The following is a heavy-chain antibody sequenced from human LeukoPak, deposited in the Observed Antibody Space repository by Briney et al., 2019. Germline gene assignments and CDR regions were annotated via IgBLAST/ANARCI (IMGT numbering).Heavy chain of an antibody. V-gene: IGHV3-53*01. D-gene: IGHD3-16*01. CDR1: GFTFSSYW. Sequence: GGSLRLSCVVSGFTFSSYWMHWVRQPPGKGLEWVSLTHSDGNTYYADSVKGRFTISRDNSENSLYLQMSTLRAEDTAVYYCARGESGIGAAFDIWGRGTMVTVSS. CDR3: ARGESGIGAAFDI. CDR2: THSDGNT. J-gene: IGHJ3*02.